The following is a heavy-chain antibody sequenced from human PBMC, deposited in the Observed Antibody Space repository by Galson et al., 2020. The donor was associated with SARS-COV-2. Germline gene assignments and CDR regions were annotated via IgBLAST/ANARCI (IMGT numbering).Heavy chain of an antibody. CDR3: ASEIVVITRFYYYGMDV. CDR1: GGSISSSSYY. D-gene: IGHD3-22*01. V-gene: IGHV4-39*01. Sequence: SETLSLTCTVSGGSISSSSYYWGWIRQPPGKGLEWIGSIYYSGSTYYNPSLKSRVTISVDTSKNQFSLKLSSVTAADTAVYYCASEIVVITRFYYYGMDVWGQGTTVTVSS. CDR2: IYYSGST. J-gene: IGHJ6*02.